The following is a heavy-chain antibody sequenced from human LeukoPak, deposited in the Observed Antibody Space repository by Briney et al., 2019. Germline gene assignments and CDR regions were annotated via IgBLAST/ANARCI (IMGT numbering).Heavy chain of an antibody. D-gene: IGHD4-11*01. CDR3: AREDYSNRLAYYYYGMDV. J-gene: IGHJ6*02. Sequence: GGSLRLSCAASGFTFSSYAMPWVRQAPGKGLEWVTVISYDGSNKYYADSVKGRFTISRDNSKNTLYLQMNSLRAEDTAVYYCAREDYSNRLAYYYYGMDVWGQGTTVTVSS. V-gene: IGHV3-30-3*01. CDR2: ISYDGSNK. CDR1: GFTFSSYA.